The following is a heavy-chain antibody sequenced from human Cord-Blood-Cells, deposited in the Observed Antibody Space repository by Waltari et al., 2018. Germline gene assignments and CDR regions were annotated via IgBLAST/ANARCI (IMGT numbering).Heavy chain of an antibody. Sequence: QVQLVESGGGVVQPGRSLRLSCAASGFTFSSYGMHWVRQAPGKGLGWVAVISYDGSNKYYADSVKGRFTISRDNSKNTLYLQMNSLRAEDTAVYYCANTGYGGNEVYYWGQGTLVTVSS. CDR2: ISYDGSNK. D-gene: IGHD4-17*01. CDR3: ANTGYGGNEVYY. J-gene: IGHJ4*02. CDR1: GFTFSSYG. V-gene: IGHV3-30*18.